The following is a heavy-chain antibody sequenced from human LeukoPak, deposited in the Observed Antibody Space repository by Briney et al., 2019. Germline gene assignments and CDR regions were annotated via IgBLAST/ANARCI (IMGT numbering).Heavy chain of an antibody. Sequence: SVKVSCKASGGTFSSYAISWVRQAPGQGPEWMGRIIPIFGIANYAQKFQGGVTITADKSTSTAYMELSSLRSEDTAVYYCARDSDTVTREYYFDYWGQGTLVTVSS. CDR3: ARDSDTVTREYYFDY. CDR2: IIPIFGIA. CDR1: GGTFSSYA. V-gene: IGHV1-69*04. D-gene: IGHD4-11*01. J-gene: IGHJ4*02.